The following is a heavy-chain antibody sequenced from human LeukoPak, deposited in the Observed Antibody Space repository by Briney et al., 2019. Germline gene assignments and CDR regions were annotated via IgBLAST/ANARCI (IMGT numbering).Heavy chain of an antibody. CDR1: GFTFGDYA. J-gene: IGHJ5*02. Sequence: PGGSLRHSCTASGFTFGDYAMSWFRQAPGKGLEWVGFIRSKAYGGTTEYAASVKGRFTISRDDSKSIAYLQMNSLKTEDTAVYYCTRGGPIVVVVAATEFDPWGQGTLVTVSS. CDR3: TRGGPIVVVVAATEFDP. V-gene: IGHV3-49*03. D-gene: IGHD2-15*01. CDR2: IRSKAYGGTT.